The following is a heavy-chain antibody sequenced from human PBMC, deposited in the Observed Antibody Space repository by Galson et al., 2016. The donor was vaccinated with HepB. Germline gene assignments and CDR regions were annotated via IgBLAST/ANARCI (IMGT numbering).Heavy chain of an antibody. CDR1: GYSFTNYW. CDR3: GRHRPLDETGDY. V-gene: IGHV5-51*01. J-gene: IGHJ4*02. D-gene: IGHD3-10*01. CDR2: IYPGDSDT. Sequence: QSGAEVKKPGESPKISCKGSGYSFTNYWIAWVRQMPGKGLEWMGIIYPGDSDTRYSPSFQGQVTISADKSINTAYLQWSSLKAADTAMYYDGRHRPLDETGDYWGKGTIATVSS.